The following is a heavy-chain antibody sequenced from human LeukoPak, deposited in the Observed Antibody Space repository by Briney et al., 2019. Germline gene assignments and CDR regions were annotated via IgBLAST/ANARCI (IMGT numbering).Heavy chain of an antibody. D-gene: IGHD3-10*01. CDR3: AKWGSRGVLPFGMDV. CDR2: IGGSGGST. V-gene: IGHV3-23*01. CDR1: GFTFSSYA. Sequence: GGALRLPWAASGFTFSSYAMSWARQPPGKGLEEDSDIGGSGGSTYYADYVKGRFNISRDNSKNTLYLQMNRLRAEDTAVYFCAKWGSRGVLPFGMDVWGQGTTVTVSS. J-gene: IGHJ6*02.